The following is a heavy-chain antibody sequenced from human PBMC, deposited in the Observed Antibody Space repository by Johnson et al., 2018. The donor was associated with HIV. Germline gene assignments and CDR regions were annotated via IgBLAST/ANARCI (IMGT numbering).Heavy chain of an antibody. CDR1: RFNLSSNG. CDR2: ISDDGSNK. V-gene: IGHV3-30*18. CDR3: AKARGYNYFIDAFDG. D-gene: IGHD5-18*01. Sequence: QVQLVESGGGVVQPGRSLRLSCAASRFNLSSNGMFWVSQAPDKGLEWVAVISDDGSNKHYADSVKGRFTISRDNSRNTVYRQIKSLRAEDTAMYYCAKARGYNYFIDAFDGWGQGTMVTVSS. J-gene: IGHJ3*01.